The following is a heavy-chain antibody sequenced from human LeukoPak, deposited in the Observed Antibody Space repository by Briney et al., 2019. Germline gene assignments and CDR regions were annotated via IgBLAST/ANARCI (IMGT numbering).Heavy chain of an antibody. J-gene: IGHJ3*02. CDR1: GFTFNSNW. V-gene: IGHV3-7*01. CDR2: IKQDGVEK. Sequence: GGSLRLSCAASGFTFNSNWMSWVRQPPGKGLEWVANIKQDGVEKYYVDSVKGRFTISRDNSKNTLYLQMNSLRAEDTAVYHCAKDVGSGYLSDAFDIWGQGTMVTVSS. D-gene: IGHD3-3*01. CDR3: AKDVGSGYLSDAFDI.